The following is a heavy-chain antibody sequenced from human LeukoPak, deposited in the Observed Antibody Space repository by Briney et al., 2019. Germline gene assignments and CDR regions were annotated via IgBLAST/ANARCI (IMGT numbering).Heavy chain of an antibody. Sequence: ASVKVSCKAFGYTFTSYYMHWVRQAPGQGLEWMGWINAYNGNTNYAQKLQGRVTITTDTSTSTAYMELRSLRSDDTAVYYCVRDAERGYSYGSDYWGQGTLLTVSS. CDR2: INAYNGNT. D-gene: IGHD5-18*01. CDR3: VRDAERGYSYGSDY. V-gene: IGHV1-18*04. CDR1: GYTFTSYY. J-gene: IGHJ4*02.